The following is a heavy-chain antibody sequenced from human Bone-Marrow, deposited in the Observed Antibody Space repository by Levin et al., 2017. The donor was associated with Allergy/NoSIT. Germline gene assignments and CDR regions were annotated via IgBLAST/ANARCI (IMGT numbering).Heavy chain of an antibody. CDR3: AKDVRTNSVVVGNAFGV. D-gene: IGHD2-15*01. J-gene: IGHJ3*01. V-gene: IGHV3-23*01. Sequence: PGGSLRLSCKTSGFTFSNYAMSWVRQAPGKGLEWVSTISGSGIGTYYADSVRGRFTISRDKSKNTLFLQVDSLTAEDTAVYYCAKDVRTNSVVVGNAFGVGGQGTVVTVS. CDR1: GFTFSNYA. CDR2: ISGSGIGT.